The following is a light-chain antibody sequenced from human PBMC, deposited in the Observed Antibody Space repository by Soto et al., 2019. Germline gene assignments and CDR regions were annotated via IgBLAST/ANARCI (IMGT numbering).Light chain of an antibody. V-gene: IGLV8-61*01. CDR2: NTN. CDR1: SGSVSSGYY. CDR3: MLYMGSGIYV. J-gene: IGLJ1*01. Sequence: QAVATQEPSFSVSPGGTVTLTCGLSSGSVSSGYYPSWYQRTPGQSPRPLMYNTNTRSSGVPDRFSGSILGDKAALTITGAQADDESEYYCMLYMGSGIYVFGTGTKVTVL.